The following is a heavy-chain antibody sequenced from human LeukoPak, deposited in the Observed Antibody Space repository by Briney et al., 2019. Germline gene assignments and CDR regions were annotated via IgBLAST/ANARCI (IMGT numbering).Heavy chain of an antibody. J-gene: IGHJ6*03. Sequence: ASVKVSCKASGYTFTGYYMHWVRQAPGQGLEWMGWINPNSGGTHYAQKFQGRVTMTRDTSISTAYMELSRLRSDDTAVYYCARDLNYYGSGSYSHYYYYYYMDVWGKGTTVTISS. CDR3: ARDLNYYGSGSYSHYYYYYYMDV. CDR1: GYTFTGYY. D-gene: IGHD3-10*01. CDR2: INPNSGGT. V-gene: IGHV1-2*02.